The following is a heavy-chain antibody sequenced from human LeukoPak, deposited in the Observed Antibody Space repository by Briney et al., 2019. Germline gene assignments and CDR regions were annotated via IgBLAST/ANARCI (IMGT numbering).Heavy chain of an antibody. J-gene: IGHJ6*02. V-gene: IGHV3-11*06. CDR1: GFTFSDYY. CDR3: ARDLVATPYYYYGMDV. CDR2: ISSSSSYT. D-gene: IGHD5-12*01. Sequence: GGSLRLSCAASGFTFSDYYMSWIRQAPGKGLEWVSYISSSSSYTNYADSVKGRFTISRDNAKNSLYLQMNTLRAEDTAVYYCARDLVATPYYYYGMDVWGQGTPVTVSS.